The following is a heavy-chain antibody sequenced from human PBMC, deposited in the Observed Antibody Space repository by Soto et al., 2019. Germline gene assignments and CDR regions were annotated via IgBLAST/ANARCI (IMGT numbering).Heavy chain of an antibody. V-gene: IGHV4-31*03. D-gene: IGHD6-25*01. Sequence: QVQLQESGPGLVKPSQTLSLTCTVSGGSISSGGYYWSWIRQHPGKGLEWIGYIYYSGSTYYNPSLKSRVTISVDTSKNQFSLKLSSVTDADTAVYYCARGGGDYYYYYGMDVWGQGTTVTVSS. J-gene: IGHJ6*02. CDR1: GGSISSGGYY. CDR3: ARGGGDYYYYYGMDV. CDR2: IYYSGST.